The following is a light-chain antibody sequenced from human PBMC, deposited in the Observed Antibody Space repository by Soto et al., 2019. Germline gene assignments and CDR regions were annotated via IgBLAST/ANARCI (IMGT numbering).Light chain of an antibody. J-gene: IGLJ1*01. CDR2: DVS. CDR1: SSDVGGYNY. Sequence: QSVLPQPASVSGSPGQSITISCTGTSSDVGGYNYVSWYQRHPGKAPKLMIYDVSNRPSGVSNRSSGSKSGNTASLTISGLQAEDEADYYCSSYTSSSTPYVFGTGTKVTVL. CDR3: SSYTSSSTPYV. V-gene: IGLV2-14*01.